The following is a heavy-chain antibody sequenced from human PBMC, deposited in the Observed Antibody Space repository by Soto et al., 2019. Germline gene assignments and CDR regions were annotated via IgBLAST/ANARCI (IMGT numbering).Heavy chain of an antibody. D-gene: IGHD3-3*01. CDR2: ISGSGGST. J-gene: IGHJ6*02. Sequence: GGSLRLSCAASGFTFSSYAMSWVRQAPGKGLEWVSAISGSGGSTYYADSVKGRFTISRDNSKNTLYLQMNSLGAEDTAVYYCAKCPSYDFWSGYYSGYYGMDVWGQGTTVTVSS. CDR3: AKCPSYDFWSGYYSGYYGMDV. CDR1: GFTFSSYA. V-gene: IGHV3-23*01.